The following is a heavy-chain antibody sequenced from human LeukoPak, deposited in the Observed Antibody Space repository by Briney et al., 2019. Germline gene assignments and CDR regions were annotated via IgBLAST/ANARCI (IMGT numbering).Heavy chain of an antibody. CDR2: ISGSGGST. CDR3: AKAQEAYYYGSGSYYLDY. CDR1: GFTFISYA. J-gene: IGHJ4*02. Sequence: PGGSLRLSCAASGFTFISYAMSWVRQAPGKGLEWVSAISGSGGSTYYAGSVKGRFTISRDNSKNTLYLQMNSLRAEDTAVYYCAKAQEAYYYGSGSYYLDYWGQGTLVTVSS. D-gene: IGHD3-10*01. V-gene: IGHV3-23*01.